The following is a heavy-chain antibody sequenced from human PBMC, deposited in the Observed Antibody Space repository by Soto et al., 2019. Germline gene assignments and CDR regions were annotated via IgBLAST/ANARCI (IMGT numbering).Heavy chain of an antibody. CDR2: IWYDGSDK. CDR1: GFTFSSYG. CDR3: AKGGGTTLPLDS. V-gene: IGHV3-33*06. J-gene: IGHJ4*02. D-gene: IGHD1-7*01. Sequence: QVQLVESGGGVVQPGRSLRLSCAASGFTFSSYGMHWVRQAPGKGLEWVAVIWYDGSDKFYADSVKGRFTIYRDNYKNTLYLQMHSLPAADTAVYYCAKGGGTTLPLDSWGQGTLVTVSS.